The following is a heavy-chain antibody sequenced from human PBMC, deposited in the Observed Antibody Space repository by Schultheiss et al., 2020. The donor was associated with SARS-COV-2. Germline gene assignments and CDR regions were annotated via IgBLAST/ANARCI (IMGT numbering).Heavy chain of an antibody. V-gene: IGHV4-59*08. Sequence: SETLSLTCTVSGGSISSYYWSWIRQPPGKGLEWIGYIYYSGSTYYNPSLKSRVTISVDTSKNQFSLKLSSVTAADTAVYYCARRSFSGFWYFDLWGRGTLVTVSS. D-gene: IGHD3-10*01. CDR1: GGSISSYY. CDR2: IYYSGST. CDR3: ARRSFSGFWYFDL. J-gene: IGHJ2*01.